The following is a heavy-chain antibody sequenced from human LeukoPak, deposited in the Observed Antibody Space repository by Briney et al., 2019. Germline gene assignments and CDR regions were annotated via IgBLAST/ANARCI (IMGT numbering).Heavy chain of an antibody. D-gene: IGHD3-22*01. CDR2: IYSSGNT. V-gene: IGHV4-61*02. CDR1: GDSISSGSYY. CDR3: AGAIDSSGYQHKGFDP. J-gene: IGHJ5*02. Sequence: PSETLSLTCTVSGDSISSGSYYWNWIRQPAGKGLEWIGRIYSSGNTNYNPSLKSRVTISVDTSKNQFSLKLSSVTAADTAVYYCAGAIDSSGYQHKGFDPWGQGTLVTVSS.